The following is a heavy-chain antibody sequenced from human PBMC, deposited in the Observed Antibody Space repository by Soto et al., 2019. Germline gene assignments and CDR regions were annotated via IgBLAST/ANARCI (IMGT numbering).Heavy chain of an antibody. CDR2: IYYSGST. J-gene: IGHJ6*03. Sequence: PSETLSLTCTVSGGSIRSSSYYWGWIRRPQGKGLEWIGSIYYSGSTYYNPSLKSRVTISVDTSKNQFSLKLSSVTAADTAVYYCAVNVEGYCSGGSCGFRYYYYYMDVWGKGTTVTVFS. V-gene: IGHV4-39*01. CDR1: GGSIRSSSYY. D-gene: IGHD2-15*01. CDR3: AVNVEGYCSGGSCGFRYYYYYMDV.